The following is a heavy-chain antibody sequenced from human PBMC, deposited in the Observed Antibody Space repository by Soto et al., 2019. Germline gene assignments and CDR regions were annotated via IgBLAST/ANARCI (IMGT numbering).Heavy chain of an antibody. CDR3: ARVWGALAPIAGWFGP. Sequence: QVQLQESGPGLVKPSGTLSLTCAVSNGSITSGTWWSWVRQPPGKGLEWIGDIYQTGSTNYNPSRRSRVIITVDKSKNNFSLSLSSVTAADTAVYFCARVWGALAPIAGWFGPWGRGILVTVSS. V-gene: IGHV4-4*02. CDR2: IYQTGST. D-gene: IGHD3-16*01. CDR1: NGSITSGTW. J-gene: IGHJ5*02.